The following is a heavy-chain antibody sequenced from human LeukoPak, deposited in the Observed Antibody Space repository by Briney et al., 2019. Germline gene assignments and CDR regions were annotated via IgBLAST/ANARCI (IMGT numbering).Heavy chain of an antibody. J-gene: IGHJ6*03. CDR1: GGSISSYY. CDR3: ARVTPRPPYYYYYYMDV. V-gene: IGHV4-4*07. CDR2: IYTSGST. Sequence: SETLSLTCTVSGGSISSYYWSWIRQPAGKGLEWIGRIYTSGSTNYNTSLKSRVTMSVDTSKNQFSLKLSSVTGADTGVYYCARVTPRPPYYYYYYMDVWGKGTTVTVSS. D-gene: IGHD1-14*01.